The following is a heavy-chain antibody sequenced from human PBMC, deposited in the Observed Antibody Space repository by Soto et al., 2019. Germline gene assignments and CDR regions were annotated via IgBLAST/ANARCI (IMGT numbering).Heavy chain of an antibody. CDR2: ISGSGGST. V-gene: IGHV3-23*01. J-gene: IGHJ5*02. Sequence: GSLRLSCAASGFTFSSYAMSWVRQAPGKGLEWVSAISGSGGSTYYADSVKGRFTISRDNSKNTLYLQMNSLRAEDTAVYYCAKTPTGQGYCSSTSCYGWFDPWGQGTLVTVSS. CDR3: AKTPTGQGYCSSTSCYGWFDP. D-gene: IGHD2-2*01. CDR1: GFTFSSYA.